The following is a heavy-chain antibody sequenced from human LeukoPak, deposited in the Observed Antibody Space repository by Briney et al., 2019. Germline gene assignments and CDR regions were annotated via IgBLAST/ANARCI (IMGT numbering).Heavy chain of an antibody. V-gene: IGHV3-33*01. Sequence: PGRPLRLSCAASGFTFSSYGMHWVRQAPGKGLEWVAVIWYDGSNKYYADSVKGRFTISRDNSKNTLYLQMNSLRAEDTAVYYCARWGTPTVTLDYWGQGTLVTVSS. CDR2: IWYDGSNK. CDR1: GFTFSSYG. CDR3: ARWGTPTVTLDY. D-gene: IGHD4-17*01. J-gene: IGHJ4*02.